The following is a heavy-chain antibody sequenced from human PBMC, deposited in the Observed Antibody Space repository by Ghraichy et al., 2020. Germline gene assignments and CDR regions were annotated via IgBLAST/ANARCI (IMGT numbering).Heavy chain of an antibody. CDR1: GFTFSSYA. Sequence: GESLNISCAASGFTFSSYAMSWVRQAPGKGLEWVSAISGSGGSTYYADSVKGRFTISRDNSKNTLYLQMNSLRAEDTAVYYFAKDRINGWFGELFFGIPFDYWGQGTLVTVSS. CDR3: AKDRINGWFGELFFGIPFDY. J-gene: IGHJ4*02. CDR2: ISGSGGST. D-gene: IGHD3-10*01. V-gene: IGHV3-23*01.